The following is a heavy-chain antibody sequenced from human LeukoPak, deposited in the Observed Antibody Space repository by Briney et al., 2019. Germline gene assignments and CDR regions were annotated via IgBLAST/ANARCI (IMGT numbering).Heavy chain of an antibody. CDR3: VKGLRGGPVVGFDY. J-gene: IGHJ4*02. CDR2: ISSNGGST. D-gene: IGHD2-15*01. Sequence: GGSLSLSCSASGFTFSSYAMHWVRQAPGKGLEYVSAISSNGGSTYYADSVKGRFTISRDNSKNTLYLQMSSLRAEDTAVYYCVKGLRGGPVVGFDYWGQGTLVTVSS. V-gene: IGHV3-64D*06. CDR1: GFTFSSYA.